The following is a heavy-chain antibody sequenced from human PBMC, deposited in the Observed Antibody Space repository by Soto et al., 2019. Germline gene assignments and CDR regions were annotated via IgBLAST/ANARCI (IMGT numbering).Heavy chain of an antibody. CDR3: ARDQDYYDSSGYSSLGY. CDR1: GGTFSSYA. V-gene: IGHV1-69*01. Sequence: QVQLVQSGAEVKKPGSSVKVSCKASGGTFSSYAISWVRQAPGQGLEWMGGIIPIFGTANYAQKFQGRVTITADESTSTAYMELSSLRSEDTAVYYCARDQDYYDSSGYSSLGYWGQGTLVTVSS. CDR2: IIPIFGTA. D-gene: IGHD3-22*01. J-gene: IGHJ4*02.